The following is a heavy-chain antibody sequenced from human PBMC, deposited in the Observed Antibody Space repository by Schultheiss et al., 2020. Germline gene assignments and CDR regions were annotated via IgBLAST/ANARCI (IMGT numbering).Heavy chain of an antibody. V-gene: IGHV4-61*01. J-gene: IGHJ6*03. CDR1: GGSVSSGSYY. CDR2: IYYSGST. Sequence: SETLSLTCTVSGGSVSSGSYYWSWIRQPPGKGLEWIGYIYYSGSTNYNPSLKSRVTISVDTSKNQFSLKLSSVTAADTAVYYCARDGQEYQLVNYYYFHMDVWGKGTTVTVSS. D-gene: IGHD2-2*01. CDR3: ARDGQEYQLVNYYYFHMDV.